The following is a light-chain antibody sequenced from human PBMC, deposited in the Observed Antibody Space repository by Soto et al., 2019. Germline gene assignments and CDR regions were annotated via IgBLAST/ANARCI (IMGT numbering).Light chain of an antibody. CDR2: DAS. CDR3: QKYGRTQLT. J-gene: IGKJ4*01. V-gene: IGKV3-20*01. Sequence: EIVLTQSPGTLSLSPGERASLSCRASQSVSRNYVAWYHYKPGQAPRLLIYDASTSATGIPDRFSGSGSGADFTLTISRLEHEDFAVYFCQKYGRTQLTFGGGSKVEIK. CDR1: QSVSRNY.